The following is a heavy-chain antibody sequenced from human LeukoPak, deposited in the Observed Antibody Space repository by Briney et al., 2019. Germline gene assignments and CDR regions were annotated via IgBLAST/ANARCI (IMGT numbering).Heavy chain of an antibody. V-gene: IGHV3-23*01. J-gene: IGHJ4*02. CDR2: ISNNGGYT. CDR1: GFTFSSYW. Sequence: TGGSLRLSCAASGFTFSSYWMSWVRQAPGKGLEWVSAISNNGGYTYYADSVQGRFTISRDNSKSTLCLQMNSLRAEDTAVYYCAKQLGYCSDGSCYFPYWGQGTLVTVSS. CDR3: AKQLGYCSDGSCYFPY. D-gene: IGHD2-15*01.